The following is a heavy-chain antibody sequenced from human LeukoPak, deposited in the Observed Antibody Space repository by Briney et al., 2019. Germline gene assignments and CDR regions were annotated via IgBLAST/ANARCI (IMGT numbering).Heavy chain of an antibody. CDR1: GFTFSSHG. J-gene: IGHJ4*02. CDR2: IWYDGSNK. Sequence: PGGSLRLSCAASGFTFSSHGMHWVRQAPGKGLEWVAVIWYDGSNKYYADSVKGRFTISRDNSKNTLHLQMNSLRAEDTAVYYCAREPPDYYDSSGYRYWGQGTLVTVSS. V-gene: IGHV3-33*01. D-gene: IGHD3-22*01. CDR3: AREPPDYYDSSGYRY.